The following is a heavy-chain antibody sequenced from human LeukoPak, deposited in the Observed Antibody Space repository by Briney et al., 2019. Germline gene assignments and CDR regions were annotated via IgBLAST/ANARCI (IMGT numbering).Heavy chain of an antibody. V-gene: IGHV3-30*04. D-gene: IGHD3-10*01. J-gene: IGHJ4*02. CDR2: ISYDGSNK. CDR1: GFTFSSYA. CDR3: AKGVAYYGSGSYSY. Sequence: GSLRLSCAASGFTFSSYAMHWVRQAPGKGLEWVAVISYDGSNKYYADSVKGRFTISRDNSKNTLYLQMNSLRAEDTAVYYCAKGVAYYGSGSYSYWGQGTLVTVSS.